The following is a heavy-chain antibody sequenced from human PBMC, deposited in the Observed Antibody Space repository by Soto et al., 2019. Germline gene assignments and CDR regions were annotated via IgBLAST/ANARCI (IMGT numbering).Heavy chain of an antibody. CDR2: VTANGGST. CDR3: ASLGVGDWANYYYYYGMDV. V-gene: IGHV3-23*01. CDR1: GFTFSVYA. J-gene: IGHJ6*02. D-gene: IGHD2-21*02. Sequence: GGSLRLSCAATGFTFSVYAMTWVRQAPGKGLEWVSAVTANGGSTYSADSVKGRFTISRDNSKNTLFLQMNSLRAEDTAVYYCASLGVGDWANYYYYYGMDVWGQETPVTVYS.